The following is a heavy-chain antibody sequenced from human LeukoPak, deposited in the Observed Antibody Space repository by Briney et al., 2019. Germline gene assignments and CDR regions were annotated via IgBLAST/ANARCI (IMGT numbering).Heavy chain of an antibody. V-gene: IGHV4-59*01. CDR2: IYYSGST. CDR3: ARARRGYSGYGLFDY. D-gene: IGHD5-12*01. J-gene: IGHJ4*02. CDR1: GGSISSYY. Sequence: SETLSLTCTVSGGSISSYYWSWIRQPPGKGLEWIGYIYYSGSTNYNPSLKSRVTISVDTSKNQFSLKLSSVTAADTAVYYCARARRGYSGYGLFDYWGQGTLVTVSS.